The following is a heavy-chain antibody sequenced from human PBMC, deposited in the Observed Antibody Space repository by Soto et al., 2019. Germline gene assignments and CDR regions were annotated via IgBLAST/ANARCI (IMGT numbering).Heavy chain of an antibody. J-gene: IGHJ6*02. Sequence: QVQLVESGGGGVQPGRSLRLSCAASGFTFISYGMHWVRQAPGKGLQWVAFISYDGSDRYYEDSVKGRFTISRGNSKNTLYLQINSLRAEDTAVYYCARATNYYYAMDVWGQGTTVTVSS. CDR3: ARATNYYYAMDV. V-gene: IGHV3-33*05. D-gene: IGHD1-1*01. CDR2: ISYDGSDR. CDR1: GFTFISYG.